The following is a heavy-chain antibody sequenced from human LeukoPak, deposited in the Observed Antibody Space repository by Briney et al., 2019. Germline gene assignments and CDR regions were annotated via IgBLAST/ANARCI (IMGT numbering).Heavy chain of an antibody. CDR2: INPNSGVT. J-gene: IGHJ5*02. V-gene: IGHV1-2*02. CDR3: ARVPSGYSSSWYSFFDP. CDR1: GYTFTGYY. Sequence: ASVKVSCKASGYTFTGYYMHCVRQAPGHGLEGMGWINPNSGVTNYAQKFPRRVTMTMATSISTAYMELSRLRSDDTAVYYCARVPSGYSSSWYSFFDPWGQGTLVTVSS. D-gene: IGHD6-13*01.